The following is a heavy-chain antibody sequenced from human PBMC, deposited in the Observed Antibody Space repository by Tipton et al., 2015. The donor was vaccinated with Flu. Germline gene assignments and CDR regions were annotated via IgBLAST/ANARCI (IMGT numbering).Heavy chain of an antibody. Sequence: GLVKPSETLSLTCTVSGGSISSYYWSWIRQPPGKGLEWIGRIYTSGSTNYNPSLKSRVTISVDTSKNQFSLKLSSVTAADTAVYYCATIRRDGYNVYFDYWGQGTLVTVSS. D-gene: IGHD5-24*01. V-gene: IGHV4-4*08. CDR1: GGSISSYY. J-gene: IGHJ4*02. CDR3: ATIRRDGYNVYFDY. CDR2: IYTSGST.